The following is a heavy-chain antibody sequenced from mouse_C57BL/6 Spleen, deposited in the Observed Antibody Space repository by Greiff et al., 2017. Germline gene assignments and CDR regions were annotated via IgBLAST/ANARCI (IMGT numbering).Heavy chain of an antibody. Sequence: EVQLQQSGPGLVKPSQSLSLTCSVTGYSITSGYYWNWIRQFPGNKLEWMGYISYDGSNNYNPSLKNRISITRDTSKNQFFLKLNSVTTEDTATYYCARADDGYSPYAMDYWGQGTSVTVSS. J-gene: IGHJ4*01. CDR1: GYSITSGYY. CDR2: ISYDGSN. D-gene: IGHD2-3*01. V-gene: IGHV3-6*01. CDR3: ARADDGYSPYAMDY.